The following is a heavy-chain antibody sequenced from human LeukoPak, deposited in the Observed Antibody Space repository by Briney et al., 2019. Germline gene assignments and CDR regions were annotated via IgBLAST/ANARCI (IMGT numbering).Heavy chain of an antibody. CDR3: ARGLTYYDFWSGHHPGSYYMDV. V-gene: IGHV4-38-2*01. D-gene: IGHD3-3*01. CDR1: GHSLSSDYY. J-gene: IGHJ6*03. Sequence: SQTLSLTCAVSGHSLSSDYYRGWIRQPPGTGLEGIGSLYLSGSTFYKPFLKRRLTICVHTSKHQLPRKLRSVIAADTAVYYCARGLTYYDFWSGHHPGSYYMDVWGKGTTVTVSS. CDR2: LYLSGST.